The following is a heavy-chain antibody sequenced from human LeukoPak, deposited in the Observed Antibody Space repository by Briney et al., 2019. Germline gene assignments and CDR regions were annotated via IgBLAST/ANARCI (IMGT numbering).Heavy chain of an antibody. CDR1: GGSFSGYY. Sequence: PSETLSLTCAVYGGSFSGYYWSWIRQPPGKGLEWIGEINHSGSTNYNPSLKSRVTISVDTSNNQFSLKLSSVTAADAPVYYCARMHLVVPAAMRPFDYWGQGTLVTVSS. D-gene: IGHD2-2*01. J-gene: IGHJ4*02. V-gene: IGHV4-34*01. CDR2: INHSGST. CDR3: ARMHLVVPAAMRPFDY.